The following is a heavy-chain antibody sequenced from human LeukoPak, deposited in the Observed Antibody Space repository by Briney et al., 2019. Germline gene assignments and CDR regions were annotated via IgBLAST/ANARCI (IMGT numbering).Heavy chain of an antibody. D-gene: IGHD1-1*01. CDR3: VSTTRSSPFDN. CDR2: IKQDGSDK. V-gene: IGHV3-7*01. J-gene: IGHJ4*02. CDR1: GFTFSAYW. Sequence: QPGGSLRLSCAASGFTFSAYWMSWVRQAPGKGLEWLANIKQDGSDKQYVDSVKGRFAISRDNAKTSVYLQMNSLRAEDTAVYYCVSTTRSSPFDNWGQGTLVTVSS.